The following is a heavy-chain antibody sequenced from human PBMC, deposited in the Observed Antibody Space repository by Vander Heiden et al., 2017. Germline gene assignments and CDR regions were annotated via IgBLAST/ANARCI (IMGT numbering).Heavy chain of an antibody. CDR2: ISSSGSTI. J-gene: IGHJ4*02. Sequence: VQLVESGGGLCKPGVSLRLSGAASGCTFSDYYMSWIRQAPGKGLEWVSYISSSGSTIYYADSVKGRFTISRDNAKNSLYLQMNSLRAEDTAVYYCARADYYDSSGYYPTPYFDYWGLGTLVTVSS. CDR1: GCTFSDYY. V-gene: IGHV3-11*01. CDR3: ARADYYDSSGYYPTPYFDY. D-gene: IGHD3-22*01.